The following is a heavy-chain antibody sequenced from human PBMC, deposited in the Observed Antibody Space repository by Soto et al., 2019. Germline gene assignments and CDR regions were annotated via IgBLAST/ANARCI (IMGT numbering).Heavy chain of an antibody. Sequence: GGSLRLSCAASGFTFSSYGIHWVRQAPGKGLEWVALIWYDGSNKYYADSVKGRFTISRDNSKNTVFLQMNNLRAEDTAVYYCARDRSSHFDYWGQGTLVTVSS. V-gene: IGHV3-33*01. CDR1: GFTFSSYG. D-gene: IGHD6-6*01. J-gene: IGHJ4*02. CDR2: IWYDGSNK. CDR3: ARDRSSHFDY.